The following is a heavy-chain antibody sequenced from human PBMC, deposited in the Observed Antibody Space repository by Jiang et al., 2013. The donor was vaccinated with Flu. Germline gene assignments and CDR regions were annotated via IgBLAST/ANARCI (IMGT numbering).Heavy chain of an antibody. V-gene: IGHV5-51*01. D-gene: IGHD1-26*01. CDR2: SILVTLIP. CDR3: ASLKVGAGAFDI. J-gene: IGHJ3*02. Sequence: RQMPGKGLDGWGSSILVTLIPDTARPSKARVTISADKSISTAYLQWSSLKASDTAMYYCASLKVGAGAFDIWGQGTMVTVSS.